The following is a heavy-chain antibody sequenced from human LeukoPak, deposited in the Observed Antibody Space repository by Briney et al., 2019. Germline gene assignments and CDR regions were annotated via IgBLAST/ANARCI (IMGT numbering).Heavy chain of an antibody. Sequence: GGSLRLSCAASGFPFNAYWMTRVRQAPGKGLEWVANIRQDGDTKYYVDSVKGRFTISRDNAMNSLYLQMNSLRAEDTAIYYCARSLPYGTTWYGRSDFWGQGTLVTVSS. CDR2: IRQDGDTK. D-gene: IGHD6-13*01. CDR3: ARSLPYGTTWYGRSDF. V-gene: IGHV3-7*03. CDR1: GFPFNAYW. J-gene: IGHJ4*02.